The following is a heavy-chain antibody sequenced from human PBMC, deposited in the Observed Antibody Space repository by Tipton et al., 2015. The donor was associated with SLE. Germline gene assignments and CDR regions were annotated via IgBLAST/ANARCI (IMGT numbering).Heavy chain of an antibody. J-gene: IGHJ4*02. D-gene: IGHD2-8*01. Sequence: TLSLTCAVYGGSFSGYYWSWIRQPPGKGLEWIGEINHSGSTNYNPSLKSRVTISVDTSKNQFSLKLSSATAADTAVYYCARGQGDIVLMVYAYYFDYWGQGTLVTVSS. CDR1: GGSFSGYY. CDR2: INHSGST. V-gene: IGHV4-34*01. CDR3: ARGQGDIVLMVYAYYFDY.